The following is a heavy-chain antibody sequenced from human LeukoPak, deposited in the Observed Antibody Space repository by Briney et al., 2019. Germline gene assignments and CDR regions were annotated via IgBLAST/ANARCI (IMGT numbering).Heavy chain of an antibody. V-gene: IGHV3-73*01. CDR1: GFTFSGSA. J-gene: IGHJ4*02. D-gene: IGHD3-22*01. CDR3: TSGAYYYDSSGGY. Sequence: PGGSLRLSCAASGFTFSGSAMHWVRQASGKGLEWVGRIRSKGNSYATAYAASVKGRFTISRDDSKNTAYLQMNSLKTEDTAVYYCTSGAYYYDSSGGYWGQGTLVTVSS. CDR2: IRSKGNSYAT.